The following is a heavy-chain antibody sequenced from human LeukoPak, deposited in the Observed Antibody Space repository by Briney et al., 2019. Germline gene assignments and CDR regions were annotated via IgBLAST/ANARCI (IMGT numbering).Heavy chain of an antibody. CDR1: GFTFGDYA. CDR2: IRSKAYGGTT. V-gene: IGHV3-49*04. D-gene: IGHD2-2*02. Sequence: GGSLRLSCTASGFTFGDYAMSWVRQAPGKGLKWVGFIRSKAYGGTTEYAASVKGRFTISRDDSKSIAYLQMNSLKTEDTAVYYCTRDKASYCSSTSCYTDYYYYYMDVWGKGTTVTVSS. CDR3: TRDKASYCSSTSCYTDYYYYYMDV. J-gene: IGHJ6*03.